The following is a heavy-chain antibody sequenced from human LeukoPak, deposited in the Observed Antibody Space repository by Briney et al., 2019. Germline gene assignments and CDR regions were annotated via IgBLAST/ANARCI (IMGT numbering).Heavy chain of an antibody. CDR2: ISGSGGST. CDR1: GFTFSSYA. CDR3: AKNQYYDLWSGQYGMDV. J-gene: IGHJ6*02. V-gene: IGHV3-23*01. Sequence: PGGSLRLSCAASGFTFSSYAMSWVRQAPGKGLEWVSAISGSGGSTYYADSVKGRFTISRDNSKNTLYLQMNSLRAEDTAVYYCAKNQYYDLWSGQYGMDVWGQGTTVTVSS. D-gene: IGHD3-3*01.